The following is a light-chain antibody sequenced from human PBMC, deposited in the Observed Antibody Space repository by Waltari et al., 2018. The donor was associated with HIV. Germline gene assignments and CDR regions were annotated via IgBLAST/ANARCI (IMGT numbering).Light chain of an antibody. CDR1: QTVSSS. V-gene: IGKV1-39*01. CDR2: TAS. J-gene: IGKJ3*01. Sequence: DIQMTQSPSSLSASVGDTVTIACRASQTVSSSLNWYQQTPGKAPRLLISTASTLQSGVPSRFSGSGSGTDFTLTISSLQPDDYATYYCQRSFSFPLSFGPGTRVDIK. CDR3: QRSFSFPLS.